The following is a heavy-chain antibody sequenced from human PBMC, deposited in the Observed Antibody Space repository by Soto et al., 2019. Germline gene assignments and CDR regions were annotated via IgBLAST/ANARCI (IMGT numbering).Heavy chain of an antibody. CDR3: GRGRSGQIVVFY. J-gene: IGHJ4*02. CDR2: IGPESGAT. D-gene: IGHD1-26*01. CDR1: GYTFTGHY. Sequence: ASVKVSCKASGYTFTGHYIHWVRQAPEQGPEWMGEIGPESGATRYAQRFQGRVTMTRDMSITTVYMELSNLSPDDTAVYYCGRGRSGQIVVFYWGQGTPVTVSS. V-gene: IGHV1-2*02.